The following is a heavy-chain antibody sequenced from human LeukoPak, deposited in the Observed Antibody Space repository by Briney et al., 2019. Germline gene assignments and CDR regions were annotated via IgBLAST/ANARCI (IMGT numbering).Heavy chain of an antibody. V-gene: IGHV4-34*01. D-gene: IGHD6-6*01. Sequence: PSETLSLTCAVYGGSFSGYYWSWVRQPPGKGLEWIGEINHSGSTNYNPSLKSRVTISVDTSKSQFSLKLSSVTAADTAVYYCARVIAARAINWSDPWGQGTLVTVSS. CDR2: INHSGST. CDR1: GGSFSGYY. J-gene: IGHJ5*02. CDR3: ARVIAARAINWSDP.